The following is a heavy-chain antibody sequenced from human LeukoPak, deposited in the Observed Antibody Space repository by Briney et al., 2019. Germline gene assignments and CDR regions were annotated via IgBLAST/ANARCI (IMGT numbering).Heavy chain of an antibody. CDR1: GFSFSSYW. Sequence: GGSLRLSCAASGFSFSSYWMHWVRQAPGKGLVWVSAITASGGNTYYAGSVKGRFTISRDNSKNTLYLQVNSLRAEDTAVYYCAKGNGYSYGRYYFDYWGRGTLVTVSS. V-gene: IGHV3-23*01. D-gene: IGHD5-18*01. J-gene: IGHJ4*02. CDR3: AKGNGYSYGRYYFDY. CDR2: ITASGGNT.